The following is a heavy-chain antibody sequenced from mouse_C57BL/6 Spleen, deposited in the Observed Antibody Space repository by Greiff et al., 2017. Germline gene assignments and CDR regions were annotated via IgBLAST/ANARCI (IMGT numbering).Heavy chain of an antibody. CDR1: GYTFTSYW. CDR3: AREYYGSSLFAY. Sequence: QVQLQQPGAELVKPGASVKLSCKASGYTFTSYWMHWVKQRPGQGLEWIGMIHPKSGSTNYNEKFKSKATLTVDKSSSTAYMQLSSLTSEDSAVYYCAREYYGSSLFAYWGQGTLVTVSA. V-gene: IGHV1-64*01. J-gene: IGHJ3*01. CDR2: IHPKSGST. D-gene: IGHD1-1*01.